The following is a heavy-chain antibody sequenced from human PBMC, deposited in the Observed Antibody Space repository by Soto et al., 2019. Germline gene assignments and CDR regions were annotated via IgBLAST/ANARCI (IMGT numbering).Heavy chain of an antibody. V-gene: IGHV2-5*02. J-gene: IGHJ4*02. Sequence: QITLKESGPTLVKPTQTLTLTCTFSGFSLSTSGVGVGWIRQPPGKALEWLALLYWDDDKRYSASLKSRLTIPKDTSKNHVVLTMTNMDPVDTATYYCAHRPSYCSGGSCYSGFDYWRQGTLVTLSS. D-gene: IGHD2-15*01. CDR3: AHRPSYCSGGSCYSGFDY. CDR2: LYWDDDK. CDR1: GFSLSTSGVG.